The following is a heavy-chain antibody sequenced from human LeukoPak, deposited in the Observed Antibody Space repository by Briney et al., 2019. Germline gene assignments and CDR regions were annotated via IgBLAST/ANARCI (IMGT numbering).Heavy chain of an antibody. CDR2: ISSSGSTI. CDR1: GFTFSSYE. V-gene: IGHV3-48*03. Sequence: TGGSLRPSCAASGFTFSSYEMNWVRQAPGKGLEWVSYISSSGSTIYYADSVKGRFTISRDNAKNSLYLQMNSLRAEDTAVYYCARVAYSSFFYLNYWGQGTLVTVSS. CDR3: ARVAYSSFFYLNY. D-gene: IGHD6-19*01. J-gene: IGHJ4*02.